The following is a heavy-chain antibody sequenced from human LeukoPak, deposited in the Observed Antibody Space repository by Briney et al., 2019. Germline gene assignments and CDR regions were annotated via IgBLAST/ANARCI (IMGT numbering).Heavy chain of an antibody. CDR3: AIHPEQYYYGMDV. V-gene: IGHV1-24*01. D-gene: IGHD1/OR15-1a*01. CDR2: FDPEDGET. CDR1: GYTLTELS. J-gene: IGHJ6*02. Sequence: ASVKVSCKVSGYTLTELSMHWVRQAPGKGLEWMGGFDPEDGETIYAQKFQGRVTMTRNTSISTAYMELSSLRSEDTAVYYCAIHPEQYYYGMDVWGQGTTVTVSS.